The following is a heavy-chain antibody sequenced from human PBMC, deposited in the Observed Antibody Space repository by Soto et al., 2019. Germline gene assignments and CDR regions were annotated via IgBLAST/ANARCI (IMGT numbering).Heavy chain of an antibody. V-gene: IGHV4-59*08. Sequence: PSEILSRTYSVSSRSKINYYWSWIRQPPGRGLEWIGFIYYAGSTKYNPSLNSRVTISVDTSKNQFSLSVTSVTAADTAVYYCARQIVATETFDYWGQ. CDR3: ARQIVATETFDY. J-gene: IGHJ4*02. D-gene: IGHD5-12*01. CDR1: SRSKINYY. CDR2: IYYAGST.